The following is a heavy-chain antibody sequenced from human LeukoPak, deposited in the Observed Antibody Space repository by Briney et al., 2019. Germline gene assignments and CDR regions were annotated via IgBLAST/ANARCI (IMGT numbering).Heavy chain of an antibody. CDR2: IYYTGST. V-gene: IGHV4-30-4*08. J-gene: IGHJ5*02. Sequence: SETLSLTCTVSGGSINSNDYYWSWIRQPPGKDLEWIGYIYYTGSTYYNPSLKSRVTISVDRSKNQFSLKLSSVTAADTAVYYCARGWNYGLNWFDPWGQGTLVTVSS. CDR3: ARGWNYGLNWFDP. CDR1: GGSINSNDYY. D-gene: IGHD1-7*01.